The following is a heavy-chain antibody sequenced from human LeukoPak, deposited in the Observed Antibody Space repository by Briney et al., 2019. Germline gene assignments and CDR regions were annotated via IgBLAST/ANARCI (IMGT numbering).Heavy chain of an antibody. J-gene: IGHJ4*02. CDR3: AREEYCSSTSCYTEY. Sequence: ASVKVSCKASGYTFTGYYMHWVRQAPGQGLEWMGWINPNSGGTNCAQKFQGRVTMTRDTSISTAYMELSRLRSDDTAVYYCAREEYCSSTSCYTEYWGQGTLVTVSS. CDR2: INPNSGGT. D-gene: IGHD2-2*02. CDR1: GYTFTGYY. V-gene: IGHV1-2*02.